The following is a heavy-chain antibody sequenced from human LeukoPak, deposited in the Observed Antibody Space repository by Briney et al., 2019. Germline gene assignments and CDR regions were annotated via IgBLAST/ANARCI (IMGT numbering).Heavy chain of an antibody. CDR3: ARVRYCSGGSCSQVDY. CDR2: IIPGDSDT. CDR1: GYSFTSYW. J-gene: IGHJ4*02. V-gene: IGHV5-51*01. Sequence: GESLKISCKASGYSFTSYWIGWVRQMPGKGLEWMGMIIPGDSDTRYSPCFQGQVTISADKSISTAFLQCTSLKAAEIAMYYCARVRYCSGGSCSQVDYWGQGTLVIVSS. D-gene: IGHD2-15*01.